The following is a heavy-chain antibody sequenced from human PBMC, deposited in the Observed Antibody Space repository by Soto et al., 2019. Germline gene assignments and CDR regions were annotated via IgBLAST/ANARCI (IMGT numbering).Heavy chain of an antibody. CDR2: ISGDGINT. Sequence: PGGSLRLSCAASGFNFGFFGMHWVRQAPGKGLEWVAFISGDGINTQYADSVRGRFTLSRDYSRKTMYLQMDSLRDEDTALYYCAGGNLSFDXDSWGLGTLVTVSS. CDR1: GFNFGFFG. CDR3: AGGNLSFDXDS. J-gene: IGHJ4*02. V-gene: IGHV3-30*03. D-gene: IGHD1-26*01.